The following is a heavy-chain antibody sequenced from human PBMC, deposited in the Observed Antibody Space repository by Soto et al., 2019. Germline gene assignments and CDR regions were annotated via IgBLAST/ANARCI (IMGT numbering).Heavy chain of an antibody. CDR3: ARIPYYDILTGAADY. D-gene: IGHD3-9*01. CDR1: GYTFTSYG. CDR2: ISAYNGNT. V-gene: IGHV1-18*01. J-gene: IGHJ4*02. Sequence: ASVKVSCKASGYTFTSYGISWVRQAPGQGLEWMGWISAYNGNTNYAQKLQGRVTMTTDTSTSTAYMELRSLRSDDTAVYYCARIPYYDILTGAADYWGQGTLVTVSS.